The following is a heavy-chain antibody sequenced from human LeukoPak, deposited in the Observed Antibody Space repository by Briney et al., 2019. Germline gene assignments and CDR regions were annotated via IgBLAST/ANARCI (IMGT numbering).Heavy chain of an antibody. J-gene: IGHJ4*02. CDR3: VRDGADRAGDSCYSDH. CDR1: GFTFDDYA. V-gene: IGHV3-20*04. CDR2: IKWNGGST. Sequence: GGSLRLSCATSGFTFDDYAMSWVRQIPGKGLEWVSGIKWNGGSTGYADSVKGRFTISRDNSKNSLFLQKNSLRVDDTAFYFCVRDGADRAGDSCYSDHWGQGTLVSVSS. D-gene: IGHD2-15*01.